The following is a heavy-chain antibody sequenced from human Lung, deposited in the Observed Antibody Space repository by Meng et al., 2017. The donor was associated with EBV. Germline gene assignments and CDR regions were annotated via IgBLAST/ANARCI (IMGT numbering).Heavy chain of an antibody. CDR3: ARGATSVFDL. J-gene: IGHJ2*01. CDR1: GDSVSSNTAA. CDR2: TYYRSKWYN. V-gene: IGHV6-1*01. Sequence: QVQLHPSGPGLVKPSQPLSLPCAISGDSVSSNTAAWTWIRQSPSRGLEWLGRTYYRSKWYNDYAVFVKSRITINPDTSKNQFSLQLNSVTPEDTAVYYCARGATSVFDLWGRGTLVTVSS.